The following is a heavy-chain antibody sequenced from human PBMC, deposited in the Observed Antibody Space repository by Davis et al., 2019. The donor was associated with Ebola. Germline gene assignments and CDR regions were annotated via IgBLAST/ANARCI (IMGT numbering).Heavy chain of an antibody. D-gene: IGHD6-19*01. V-gene: IGHV3-30*18. CDR3: AKDRKQWLVPGFDY. CDR2: ISYDGSNK. J-gene: IGHJ4*02. Sequence: GGSLRLSCAASGFTFSSYGMHWVRQAPGKGLEWVAVISYDGSNKYYADSVKGRFTISRDNSKNTLYLQMNSLRAEDTAVYYCAKDRKQWLVPGFDYWGQGTLVTVSS. CDR1: GFTFSSYG.